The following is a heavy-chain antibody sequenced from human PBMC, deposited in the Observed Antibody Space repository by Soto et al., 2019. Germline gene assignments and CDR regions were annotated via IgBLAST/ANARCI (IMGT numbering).Heavy chain of an antibody. V-gene: IGHV1-69*12. D-gene: IGHD3-10*01. CDR1: GGTFSSYA. Sequence: QVQLVQSGAEVKKPGSSGKVSCKASGGTFSSYAISWVRQAPGQGLEWMGGIIPIFGTANYAQKFQGRVTITADESTSTAYMELSSLRSEDTAVYYCARDRRGSYRGFRDYFDYWGQGTLVTVSS. J-gene: IGHJ4*02. CDR3: ARDRRGSYRGFRDYFDY. CDR2: IIPIFGTA.